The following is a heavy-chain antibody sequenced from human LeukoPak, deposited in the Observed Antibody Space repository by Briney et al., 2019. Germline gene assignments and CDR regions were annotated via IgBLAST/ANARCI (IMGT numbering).Heavy chain of an antibody. Sequence: GASVKVSCKASGYTFTSYDINWVRQATGQGLEWMGWMNPNSGNTGHAQKFQGRVTMTRNTSISTAYMELSSLRSEDTAVYYCARARRRSGSYYRGFDYWGQGTLVTVSS. J-gene: IGHJ4*02. D-gene: IGHD3-10*01. V-gene: IGHV1-8*01. CDR2: MNPNSGNT. CDR1: GYTFTSYD. CDR3: ARARRRSGSYYRGFDY.